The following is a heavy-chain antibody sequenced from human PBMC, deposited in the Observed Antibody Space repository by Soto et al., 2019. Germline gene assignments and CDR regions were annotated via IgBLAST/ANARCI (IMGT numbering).Heavy chain of an antibody. J-gene: IGHJ6*03. CDR2: ISAYNGNT. CDR1: GYTFTSYG. D-gene: IGHD3-9*01. CDR3: PRTHYDILTGYYTRAGYCMDV. Sequence: GASVKVSCKASGYTFTSYGISWVRQAPGQGLEWMGWISAYNGNTNYAQKLQGRVTMTTDTSTSTAYMELRSLRSDDTAVYYCPRTHYDILTGYYTRAGYCMDVWGKGTTVNVSS. V-gene: IGHV1-18*01.